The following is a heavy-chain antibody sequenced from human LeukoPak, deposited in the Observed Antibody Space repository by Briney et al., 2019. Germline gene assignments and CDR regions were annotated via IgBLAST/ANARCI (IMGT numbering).Heavy chain of an antibody. D-gene: IGHD4-17*01. J-gene: IGHJ4*02. CDR1: GGSITTSRYY. Sequence: SETLSLTCTVSGGSITTSRYYWGWIRQPPGKGLEWIGSMYYSGSTYYNPSLKSRVTISVDTYKRRISLKLSSVTAADTAVYYCATTVTTRYHFDSWGQGTLVTVSS. CDR2: MYYSGST. V-gene: IGHV4-39*01. CDR3: ATTVTTRYHFDS.